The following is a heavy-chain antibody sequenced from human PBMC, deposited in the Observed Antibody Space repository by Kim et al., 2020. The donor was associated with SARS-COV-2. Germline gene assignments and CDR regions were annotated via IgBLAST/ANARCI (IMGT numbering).Heavy chain of an antibody. D-gene: IGHD3-16*01. J-gene: IGHJ4*02. V-gene: IGHV1-24*01. CDR1: GYTLTEVS. Sequence: ASVKVSCKISGYTLTEVSIHWVRQAPGKGLEWMGGFNPEDGERISAQNLQGRLTMTADTSTDTAYMEVTSLRSDDTAVYYCQGEGNHYDAYWGQGTLGTVPS. CDR3: QGEGNHYDAY. CDR2: FNPEDGER.